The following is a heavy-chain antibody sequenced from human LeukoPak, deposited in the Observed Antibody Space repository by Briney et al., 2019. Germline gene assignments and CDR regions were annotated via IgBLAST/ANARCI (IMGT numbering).Heavy chain of an antibody. Sequence: SETLSLTCSVSGGSMRTYYWGWVRQTPGKGLEFIGYISDTGSTNYNPSLKSRVTISVDTSKSLFSLRLTSATAADTAVYYCARDGDSGDFVGAFDVWGQGILVTVSS. CDR1: GGSMRTYY. V-gene: IGHV4-59*01. CDR2: ISDTGST. D-gene: IGHD4-17*01. J-gene: IGHJ3*01. CDR3: ARDGDSGDFVGAFDV.